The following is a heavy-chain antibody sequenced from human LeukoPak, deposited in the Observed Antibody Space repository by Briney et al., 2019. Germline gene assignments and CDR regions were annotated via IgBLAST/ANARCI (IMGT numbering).Heavy chain of an antibody. Sequence: PGGSLRLSCAASGFPVSSNYMSWVRQAPGKGLEWVSFIYNDANTYYADSVKGRFTISRDNSKNALYLQMNSLRAEDTAVYYCAKDATRTSGWYYFDHWGQGTLVTVSS. V-gene: IGHV3-53*01. D-gene: IGHD6-19*01. CDR3: AKDATRTSGWYYFDH. CDR2: IYNDANT. CDR1: GFPVSSNY. J-gene: IGHJ4*02.